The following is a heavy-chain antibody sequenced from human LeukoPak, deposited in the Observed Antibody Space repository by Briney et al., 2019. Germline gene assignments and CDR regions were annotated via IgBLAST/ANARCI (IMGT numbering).Heavy chain of an antibody. V-gene: IGHV1-18*01. CDR2: ISAYNGNT. CDR1: GYTFTSYG. Sequence: ASVKVSCKASGYTFTSYGISWVRQAPGQGLEWMGWISAYNGNTNYAQKLQGRVTMTTDTSTSTAYMELRSLRSDDTAVYYCARGYDILIGRLRFDPWGQGTLVTVSS. J-gene: IGHJ5*02. CDR3: ARGYDILIGRLRFDP. D-gene: IGHD3-9*01.